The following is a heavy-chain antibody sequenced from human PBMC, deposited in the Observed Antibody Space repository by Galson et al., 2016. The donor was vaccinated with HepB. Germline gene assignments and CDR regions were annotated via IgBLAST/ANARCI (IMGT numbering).Heavy chain of an antibody. V-gene: IGHV4-39*01. CDR1: SGSISTGGYY. D-gene: IGHD3-10*01. Sequence: SETLSLTCNISSGSISTGGYYWSWIRQHPGKGLEWIGHIYYSGSTYYNPSLSSRVTISADTSKNQFSLKLSSLTAADTAVYYCARQGLTSTWGQGTLVTVSS. J-gene: IGHJ5*02. CDR2: IYYSGST. CDR3: ARQGLTST.